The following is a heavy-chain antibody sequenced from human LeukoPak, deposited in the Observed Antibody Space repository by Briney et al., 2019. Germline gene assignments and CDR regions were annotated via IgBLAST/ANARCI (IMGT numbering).Heavy chain of an antibody. D-gene: IGHD6-25*01. CDR1: GGSISSSSYY. Sequence: PSETLSLTCTVSGGSISSSSYYWGWIRQPPGKGLGWIGSIYYSGSTYYNSSLKSRVTISVDTSKNQFSLKLSSVTAADTAVYYCARRFPAHYFDYWGQGTLVTVSS. CDR3: ARRFPAHYFDY. CDR2: IYYSGST. J-gene: IGHJ4*02. V-gene: IGHV4-39*01.